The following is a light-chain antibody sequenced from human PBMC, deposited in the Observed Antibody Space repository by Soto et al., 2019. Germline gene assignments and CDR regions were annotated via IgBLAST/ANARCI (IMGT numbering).Light chain of an antibody. CDR3: CSYGGRVNLV. Sequence: QSALTQPASVSGSPGQSITISCTGTSSDVGGYNYVSWYQQYPGKAPKLMIYDVTNRPSGVSNRFSGSKSGNTASLTVSGLQVEDEAEYYCCSYGGRVNLVFGGGTKLTVL. CDR1: SSDVGGYNY. CDR2: DVT. J-gene: IGLJ2*01. V-gene: IGLV2-14*01.